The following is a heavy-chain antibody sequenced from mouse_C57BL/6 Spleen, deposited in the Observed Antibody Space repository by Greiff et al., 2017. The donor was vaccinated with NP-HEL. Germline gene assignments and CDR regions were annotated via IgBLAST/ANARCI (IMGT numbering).Heavy chain of an antibody. V-gene: IGHV3-6*01. CDR2: ISYDGSN. CDR1: GYSITSGYY. CDR3: ARDPWDDY. Sequence: DVKLVESGPGLVKPSQSLSLTCSVTGYSITSGYYWNWIRQFPGNKLEWMGYISYDGSNNYNPSLKNRISITRDTSKNQFFLKLNSVTTEDTATYYCARDPWDDYWGQGTTLTVSS. J-gene: IGHJ2*01. D-gene: IGHD4-1*01.